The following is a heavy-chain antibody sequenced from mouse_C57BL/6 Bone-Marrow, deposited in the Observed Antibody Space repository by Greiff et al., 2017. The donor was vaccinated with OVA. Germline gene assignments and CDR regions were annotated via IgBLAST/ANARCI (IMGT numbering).Heavy chain of an antibody. V-gene: IGHV1-54*01. D-gene: IGHD4-1*01. CDR2: INPGSGGT. CDR3: ARWDWTRGFAY. Sequence: QVQLQKSGAELVRPGTSVKVSCKASGYAFTNYLIEWVKQRPGQGLEWIGVINPGSGGTNYNEKFKGKATLTADKSSSTAYMQLSSLTSEDSAVYFCARWDWTRGFAYWGQGTLVTVSA. J-gene: IGHJ3*01. CDR1: GYAFTNYL.